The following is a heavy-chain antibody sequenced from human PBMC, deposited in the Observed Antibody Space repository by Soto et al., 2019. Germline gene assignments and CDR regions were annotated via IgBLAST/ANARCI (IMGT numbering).Heavy chain of an antibody. CDR3: AKDPYYYGSGSRFGYQYYYYMDV. V-gene: IGHV3-30*18. CDR1: GFTFSSYG. CDR2: ISYDGSNK. Sequence: GGSLRLSCAASGFTFSSYGMHWVRQAPGKGLEWVAVISYDGSNKYYADSVKGRFTISRDNSKNTLYLQMNSLRAEDTAVYYCAKDPYYYGSGSRFGYQYYYYMDVWGKGTTVTVSS. D-gene: IGHD3-10*01. J-gene: IGHJ6*03.